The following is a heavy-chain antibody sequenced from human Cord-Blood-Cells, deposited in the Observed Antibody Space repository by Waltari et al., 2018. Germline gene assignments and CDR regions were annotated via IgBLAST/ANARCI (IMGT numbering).Heavy chain of an antibody. CDR3: ARDSGLSPYSSSSYPFDY. Sequence: QVQLVQSGAEVKQPGSTAKVSCKASGGTFSSYATSWARQAPDQGLEWMGGIIPIFGTANYAQEFQGRVTITADESTSTAYMELSRLRSEDTAVYYCARDSGLSPYSSSSYPFDYWGQGTLVTVSS. J-gene: IGHJ4*02. CDR2: IIPIFGTA. V-gene: IGHV1-69*12. D-gene: IGHD6-6*01. CDR1: GGTFSSYA.